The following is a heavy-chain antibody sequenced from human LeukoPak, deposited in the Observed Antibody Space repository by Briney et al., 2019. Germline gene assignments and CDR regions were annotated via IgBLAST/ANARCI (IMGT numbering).Heavy chain of an antibody. CDR2: INHSGST. CDR1: GGSFSGYY. D-gene: IGHD4-17*01. Sequence: PSETLSLTCAVYGGSFSGYYWSWIRQPPGKGLEWIGEINHSGSTNYNPSLKSRVTISVDTSKNQFSLKLSPVTAADTAVYYCARGLFYGDLTRFDYWGQGTLVTVSS. CDR3: ARGLFYGDLTRFDY. V-gene: IGHV4-34*01. J-gene: IGHJ4*02.